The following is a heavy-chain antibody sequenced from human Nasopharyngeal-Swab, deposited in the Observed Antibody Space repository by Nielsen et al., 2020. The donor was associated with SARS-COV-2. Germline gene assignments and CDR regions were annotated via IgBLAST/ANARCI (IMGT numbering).Heavy chain of an antibody. D-gene: IGHD2-15*01. CDR3: ARDGLDCSGGSCYSWAYYYYGMDV. CDR2: ISYDGSNK. V-gene: IGHV3-30*03. Sequence: GRQAPGKGLEWVAVISYDGSNKYYADSVKGRFTISRDNSKNTLYLQMNSLRAEDTAVYYRARDGLDCSGGSCYSWAYYYYGMDVWGQGTTVTVSS. J-gene: IGHJ6*02.